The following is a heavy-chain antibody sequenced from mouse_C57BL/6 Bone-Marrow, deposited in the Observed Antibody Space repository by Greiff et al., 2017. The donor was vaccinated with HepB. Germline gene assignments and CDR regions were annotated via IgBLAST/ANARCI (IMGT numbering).Heavy chain of an antibody. CDR3: ARKGDWVDY. V-gene: IGHV3-8*01. CDR2: ISYSGST. Sequence: EVQLQQSGPGLAKPSQTLSLTCSVTGYSITSDYWNWLRKFPGNKLEYMGYISYSGSTYYNPSLKSRISITRDTSKNQYYLQLNSVTTEDTATYYCARKGDWVDYWGQGTTLTVSS. J-gene: IGHJ2*01. CDR1: GYSITSDY. D-gene: IGHD4-1*01.